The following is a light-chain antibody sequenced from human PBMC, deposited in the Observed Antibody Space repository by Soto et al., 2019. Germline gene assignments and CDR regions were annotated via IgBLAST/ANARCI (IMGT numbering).Light chain of an antibody. J-gene: IGKJ1*01. V-gene: IGKV1-5*01. CDR1: QSISSY. Sequence: DIQMTQSPSSLSASVGDRVTITCRASQSISSYLNWYQQKPGKAPKLLIFDASSLESGVPSRFSGSGSGTEFTLTIRSLQSDDFATYYCQQYDTYWTFGQGTKVDIK. CDR3: QQYDTYWT. CDR2: DAS.